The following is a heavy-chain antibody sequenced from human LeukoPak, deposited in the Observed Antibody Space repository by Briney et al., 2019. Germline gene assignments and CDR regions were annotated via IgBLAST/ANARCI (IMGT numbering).Heavy chain of an antibody. CDR3: AKAVYDSSGSFDF. Sequence: GGSLRLSCAASGFSFSTYAMTWVRRAPGKGLEWVSGISGSGSSSYYADSVKGRFTISRDTSKNTLYLQMNSPRAEDTAVYYCAKAVYDSSGSFDFWGQGTLVTVSS. V-gene: IGHV3-23*01. CDR1: GFSFSTYA. CDR2: ISGSGSSS. D-gene: IGHD3-22*01. J-gene: IGHJ4*02.